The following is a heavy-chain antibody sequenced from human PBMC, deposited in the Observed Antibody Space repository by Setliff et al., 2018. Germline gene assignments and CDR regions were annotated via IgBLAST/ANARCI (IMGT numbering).Heavy chain of an antibody. V-gene: IGHV3-15*01. Sequence: PSETLSLTCTVSGGSISSHYWSWVRQAPGKGLEWVGRIKRITDSGTTDHAAPVKGRFTVSRDDSISTLYLQMNSLKTEDTAVYYCTTSPISSGWHSNFDYNMDVWGQGTTVTVSS. D-gene: IGHD6-19*01. CDR1: GGSISSHY. CDR3: TTSPISSGWHSNFDYNMDV. CDR2: IKRITDSGTT. J-gene: IGHJ6*02.